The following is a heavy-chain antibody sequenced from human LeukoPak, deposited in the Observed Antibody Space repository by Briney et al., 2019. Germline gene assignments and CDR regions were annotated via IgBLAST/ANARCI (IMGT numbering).Heavy chain of an antibody. CDR1: GGTFSSYA. CDR3: AREAGLETFGGDDAFDL. CDR2: IIPMFVSA. V-gene: IGHV1-69*05. J-gene: IGHJ3*01. D-gene: IGHD3-16*01. Sequence: GASVKVSCKASGGTFSSYAISWVRQAPGQGLEWMGRIIPMFVSANYAQKFQGRVTITTDESTSTAYMELSSLRSEDTAVYYCAREAGLETFGGDDAFDLWGQGTMVTVSS.